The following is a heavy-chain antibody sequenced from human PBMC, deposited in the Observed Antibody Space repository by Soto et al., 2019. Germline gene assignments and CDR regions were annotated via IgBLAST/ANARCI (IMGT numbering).Heavy chain of an antibody. CDR3: ARLSPAGRDYYYGMDV. V-gene: IGHV3-48*02. CDR2: ISTTSSTI. CDR1: GFTFGSYS. Sequence: GSLRLSCAASGFTFGSYSMNWVRQAPGKGLEWVSYISTTSSTIYYADSVKGRFTISRDDAKNSLYLQMSSLTDEDTAVYYCARLSPAGRDYYYGMDVWGQGTTVTVSS. J-gene: IGHJ6*02. D-gene: IGHD6-13*01.